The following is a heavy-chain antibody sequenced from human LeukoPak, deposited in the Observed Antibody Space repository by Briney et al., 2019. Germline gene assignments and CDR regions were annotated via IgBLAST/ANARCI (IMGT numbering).Heavy chain of an antibody. D-gene: IGHD5-24*01. Sequence: SETLSLTCTVSGGSISSSSYYWGWIRQPPGKGLEWIGSIYYSGSTYYNPSLKSRVTISVDTSKNQFSLKLSSVTAADTAVYYCARVEGDYFDYWGQGTLVTVSS. CDR2: IYYSGST. V-gene: IGHV4-39*07. CDR3: ARVEGDYFDY. CDR1: GGSISSSSYY. J-gene: IGHJ4*02.